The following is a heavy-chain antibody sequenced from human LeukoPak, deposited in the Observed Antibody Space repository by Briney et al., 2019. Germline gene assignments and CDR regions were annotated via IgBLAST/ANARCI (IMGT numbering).Heavy chain of an antibody. CDR3: ARDLGGWLQFVFDY. CDR2: ISSSGSSI. CDR1: GFSFSSST. D-gene: IGHD5-24*01. Sequence: PGGSLRLSCAASGFSFSSSTMNWVRQAPGRGLEWVSSISSSGSSIYYADSVKGRFTISRDNAKNSLYLQINSLRAEDTAVYYCARDLGGWLQFVFDYWGQGTLVTVSS. J-gene: IGHJ4*02. V-gene: IGHV3-21*01.